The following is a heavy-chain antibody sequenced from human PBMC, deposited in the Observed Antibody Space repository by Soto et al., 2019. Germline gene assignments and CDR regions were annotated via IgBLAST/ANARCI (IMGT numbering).Heavy chain of an antibody. CDR2: INSILGIS. Sequence: QVQLVQSGAEVKEPGASVKVSCKASGGTFNSDTINWVRQAPGQGLEWMGRINSILGISNYAQKFQGRIAITADKSTNSGYMELSSMRSEDTAVYYCARGPVRGMGGDSWGQGTVVTVSS. D-gene: IGHD3-16*01. V-gene: IGHV1-69*02. CDR3: ARGPVRGMGGDS. J-gene: IGHJ5*01. CDR1: GGTFNSDT.